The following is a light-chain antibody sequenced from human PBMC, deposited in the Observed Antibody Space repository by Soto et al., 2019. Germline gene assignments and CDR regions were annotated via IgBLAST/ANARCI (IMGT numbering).Light chain of an antibody. J-gene: IGLJ3*02. CDR3: CSYAGSSWV. Sequence: QSALTQPASVSGSPGQSITISCTGTSSDVGSYNLVSWYQQHPGKAPKLMIYEVSKRPSGVSHRFSGSKSGNTASLTISGLQAEDEADYYCCSYAGSSWVFGGGTKVTVL. CDR1: SSDVGSYNL. CDR2: EVS. V-gene: IGLV2-23*02.